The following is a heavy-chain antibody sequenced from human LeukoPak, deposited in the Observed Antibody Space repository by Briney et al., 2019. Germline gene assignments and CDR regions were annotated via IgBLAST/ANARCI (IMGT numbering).Heavy chain of an antibody. J-gene: IGHJ5*02. CDR3: ARGMGVLVPAATWFDP. CDR1: GYTFIAYY. CDR2: INPNSGGT. V-gene: IGHV1-2*02. Sequence: ASVKVSCKASGYTFIAYYMHWVRQAPGQGLEWMGWINPNSGGTNYAQKFQGRVTMTRDTSISTACMDLSRLRSDDTAVYYCARGMGVLVPAATWFDPWGQGTLVTVSS. D-gene: IGHD2-2*01.